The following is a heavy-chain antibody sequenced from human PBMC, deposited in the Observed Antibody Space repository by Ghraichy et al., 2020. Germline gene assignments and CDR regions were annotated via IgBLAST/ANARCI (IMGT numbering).Heavy chain of an antibody. CDR1: GFTFISYG. J-gene: IGHJ4*02. D-gene: IGHD2-15*01. V-gene: IGHV3-33*01. CDR2: IWYDGSNK. CDR3: ARGARTDSKTYYFDY. Sequence: GGSLRLSCAASGFTFISYGMHWVRQAPGKGLEWVAVIWYDGSNKYYADSVKGRFTISRDNSKNTLYLQMNSLRAEDTAVYYCARGARTDSKTYYFDYWGQGTLVTVSS.